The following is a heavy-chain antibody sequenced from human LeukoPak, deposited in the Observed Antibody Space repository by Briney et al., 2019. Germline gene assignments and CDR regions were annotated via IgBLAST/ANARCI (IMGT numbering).Heavy chain of an antibody. D-gene: IGHD3-3*01. CDR2: ISYDGSNK. V-gene: IGHV3-30*03. CDR1: GFTFSSYG. J-gene: IGHJ5*02. CDR3: AREIKYYDFWSGGTNWFDP. Sequence: GRSLRLSCAASGFTFSSYGMHWVRQAPGKGLEWVALISYDGSNKYYADSVKGRFTISRDNSKNTLYLQMNSLRAEDTAVYYCAREIKYYDFWSGGTNWFDPWGQGTLVTVSS.